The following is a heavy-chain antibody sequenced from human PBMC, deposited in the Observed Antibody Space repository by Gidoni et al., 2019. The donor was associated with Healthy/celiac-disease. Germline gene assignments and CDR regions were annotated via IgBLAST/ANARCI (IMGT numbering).Heavy chain of an antibody. V-gene: IGHV3-49*05. J-gene: IGHJ5*02. CDR3: TRSLGGNYDILTGYYHWFDP. CDR2: IRSKAYGGKT. D-gene: IGHD3-9*01. CDR1: GFTFGDYA. Sequence: EVQLVESGGGLVKPGRSLRLSCTASGFTFGDYAMSWFRQAPGKGLEWLGFIRSKAYGGKTEYAASVKGRFTISRDDSKSIAYLQMNSLKTEDTAVYYCTRSLGGNYDILTGYYHWFDPWGQGTLVTVSS.